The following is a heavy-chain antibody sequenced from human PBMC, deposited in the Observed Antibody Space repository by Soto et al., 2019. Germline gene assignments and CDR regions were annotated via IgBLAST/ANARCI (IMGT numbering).Heavy chain of an antibody. CDR1: GGSISNNY. Sequence: SETLSLTCSVSGGSISNNYWSWIRQSPGKGLEWIGYMYDSGRSNYNPSLQGRVTISGDTSKNQFSLKLTPVTPADTAVYYCERNQGSGRWWFDPWGQGTLVTVSS. D-gene: IGHD3-10*01. V-gene: IGHV4-59*01. CDR3: ERNQGSGRWWFDP. CDR2: MYDSGRS. J-gene: IGHJ5*02.